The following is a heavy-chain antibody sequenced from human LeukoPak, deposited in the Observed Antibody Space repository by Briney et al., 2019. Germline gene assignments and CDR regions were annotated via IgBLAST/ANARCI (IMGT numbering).Heavy chain of an antibody. V-gene: IGHV3-53*01. Sequence: PGGSLRLSCTVSGFTVSSNSMSWVRQAPGKGLEWVSFIYSGGSTHYSDSVKGRFTISRDNSKNTLYLQMNSLRAEDTAVYYCAGSYYNGYFDYWGQGTLVTVSS. D-gene: IGHD3-10*01. CDR2: IYSGGST. J-gene: IGHJ4*02. CDR1: GFTVSSNS. CDR3: AGSYYNGYFDY.